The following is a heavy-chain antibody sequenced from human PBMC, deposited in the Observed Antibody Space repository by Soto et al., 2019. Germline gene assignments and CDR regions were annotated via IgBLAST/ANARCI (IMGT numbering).Heavy chain of an antibody. CDR2: IKSQVDGGTT. D-gene: IGHD3-3*01. CDR3: TRGGDFGAWY. J-gene: IGHJ4*02. CDR1: GFTFGDYT. V-gene: IGHV3-49*03. Sequence: QSVGSLRLSCTTSGFTFGDYTMSWFRQAPGKGLEWVGFIKSQVDGGTTAYAASVKGRFTISRDDSKSVAYLQMDSLKAEDTAVYFCTRGGDFGAWYWGQGTLVTVSS.